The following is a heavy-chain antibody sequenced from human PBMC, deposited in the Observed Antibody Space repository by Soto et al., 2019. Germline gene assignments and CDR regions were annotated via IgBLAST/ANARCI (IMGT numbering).Heavy chain of an antibody. CDR3: ARGPGGQLVEDP. D-gene: IGHD6-13*01. V-gene: IGHV1-69*13. CDR1: GGTFSSYA. J-gene: IGHJ5*02. Sequence: ASVKVSCKASGGTFSSYAISWVRQAPGQGLEWMGGIIPIFGTANYAQKFQGRVTITADESTSTAYMELSSLRSEDTAVYYCARGPGGQLVEDPWGQGTLVTVSS. CDR2: IIPIFGTA.